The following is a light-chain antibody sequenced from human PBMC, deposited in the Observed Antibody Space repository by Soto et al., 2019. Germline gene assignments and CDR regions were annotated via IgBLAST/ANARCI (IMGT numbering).Light chain of an antibody. CDR1: QSVSSY. Sequence: IALTQSPATLSLSPGERATLSCRASQSVSSYLAWYQQKPGQAPRLLIYDASNRATGIPARFSGSGSGTDFTLTISSLETADFAVYYCQQYGNSITITFGQGTRLEIK. V-gene: IGKV3-11*01. CDR3: QQYGNSITIT. J-gene: IGKJ5*01. CDR2: DAS.